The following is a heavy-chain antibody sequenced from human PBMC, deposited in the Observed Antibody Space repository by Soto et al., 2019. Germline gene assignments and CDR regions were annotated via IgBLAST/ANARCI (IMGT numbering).Heavy chain of an antibody. CDR3: ATSLI. CDR1: GFTFRTYW. CDR2: IKGDGSEK. V-gene: IGHV3-7*01. J-gene: IGHJ4*02. D-gene: IGHD6-6*01. Sequence: EVQLVESGGGLVQPGGSLRLSCAASGFTFRTYWMNWVRQAPGKGLEWVANIKGDGSEKYYADPVKGRFTISRDNAMNSLYLQMNSLRAEDTAVYYCATSLIRGQGALVTVSS.